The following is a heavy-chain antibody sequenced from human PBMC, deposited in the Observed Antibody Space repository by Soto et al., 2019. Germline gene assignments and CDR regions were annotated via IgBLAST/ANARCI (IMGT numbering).Heavy chain of an antibody. D-gene: IGHD6-19*01. CDR2: INHSGST. V-gene: IGHV4-34*01. Sequence: KQSQTLSLTCAVYGGSFSGYYWSWIRQPPGKGLEWIGEINHSGSTNYNPSLKSRVTISVDTSKNQFSLKLSSVTAADTAVYYCARGGSSGWYSLGGSYFDYWGQGTLVTVSS. CDR3: ARGGSSGWYSLGGSYFDY. J-gene: IGHJ4*02. CDR1: GGSFSGYY.